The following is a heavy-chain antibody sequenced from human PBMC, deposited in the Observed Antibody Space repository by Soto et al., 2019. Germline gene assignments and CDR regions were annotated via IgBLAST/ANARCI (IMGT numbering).Heavy chain of an antibody. D-gene: IGHD4-4*01. CDR3: ASDLVYSNYGAFEI. Sequence: PSEPLSLTYAVSSGSISSSNWWSCVRQPPGKGLEWIGEIYHSGSTNYNPSLKSRVTISVDKSKNQFSLKLSSVTAADTAVYYCASDLVYSNYGAFEIWVQGTMVTGSS. V-gene: IGHV4-4*02. CDR2: IYHSGST. CDR1: SGSISSSNW. J-gene: IGHJ3*02.